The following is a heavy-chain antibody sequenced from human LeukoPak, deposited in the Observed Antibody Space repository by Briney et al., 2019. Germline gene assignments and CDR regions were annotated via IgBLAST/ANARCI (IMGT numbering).Heavy chain of an antibody. CDR2: IHSDGSST. D-gene: IGHD4-17*01. CDR1: GFSTYW. V-gene: IGHV3-74*01. J-gene: IGHJ4*02. CDR3: AFNPMTPVTSYYFDY. Sequence: GGSLRLSCAASGFSTYWMHWVRQAPGKGLVWVSRIHSDGSSTNDADFVKGRFTISRDVIKNTVYLQMNSLRAEDTAVYYCAFNPMTPVTSYYFDYWGQGALITVSS.